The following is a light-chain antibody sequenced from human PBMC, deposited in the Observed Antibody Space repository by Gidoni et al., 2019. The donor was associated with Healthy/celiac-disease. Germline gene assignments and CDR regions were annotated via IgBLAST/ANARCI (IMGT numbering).Light chain of an antibody. Sequence: DIQMTQSPSTLSASVGDRVTITCRASQSISSWLAWYQQKPGKAPKLLIDKASFLESGVPSRFSGSGSGTEFTLTISSLQPDDFATYYCQQSGAFGQXTKVEIK. CDR2: KAS. J-gene: IGKJ1*01. CDR1: QSISSW. V-gene: IGKV1-5*03. CDR3: QQSGA.